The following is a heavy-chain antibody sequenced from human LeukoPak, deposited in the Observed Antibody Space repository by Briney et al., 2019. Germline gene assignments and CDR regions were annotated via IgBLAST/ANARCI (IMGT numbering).Heavy chain of an antibody. CDR1: GGSISLYY. V-gene: IGHV4-59*12. CDR2: FYDSGSS. D-gene: IGHD2-2*01. Sequence: TSETLSLTCAVSGGSISLYYWSWIRQPPGKGLEWIGYFYDSGSSSDNPSLKSRVTISVDTSKNQFSLKLSSVTAADTAVYYCARVGCSSTSCYRHYYYYMDVWGKGTTVTVSS. CDR3: ARVGCSSTSCYRHYYYYMDV. J-gene: IGHJ6*03.